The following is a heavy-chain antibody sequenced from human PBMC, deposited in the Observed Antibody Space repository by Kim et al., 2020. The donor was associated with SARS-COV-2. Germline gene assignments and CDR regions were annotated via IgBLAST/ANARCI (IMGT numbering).Heavy chain of an antibody. V-gene: IGHV4-59*08. CDR1: GVSISSYY. CDR2: IYYSGST. D-gene: IGHD5-12*01. Sequence: SETLSLTCTVSGVSISSYYWSWIRQPPGKGLEWIGYIYYSGSTNYTASLKSRVTISVDTSKNQFSLKLSPVTAADTAVKYWSRQAWKTNWGVGTTGAYF. J-gene: IGHJ4*01. CDR3: SRQAWKTNWGVGTTGAYF.